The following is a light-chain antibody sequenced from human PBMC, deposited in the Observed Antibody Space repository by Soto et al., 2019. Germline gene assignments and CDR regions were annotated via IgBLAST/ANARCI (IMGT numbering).Light chain of an antibody. V-gene: IGLV2-14*01. Sequence: QSALTQPASVSGSPGQSITISCTGTSSDVGGYNYVSWYQQHPGKAPKLMIYDVGNRPSGVSNRFSGSKSGNTASLTISGLQAEEEADYYCSSYTSSSTRVFGPGTKVTVL. J-gene: IGLJ1*01. CDR1: SSDVGGYNY. CDR3: SSYTSSSTRV. CDR2: DVG.